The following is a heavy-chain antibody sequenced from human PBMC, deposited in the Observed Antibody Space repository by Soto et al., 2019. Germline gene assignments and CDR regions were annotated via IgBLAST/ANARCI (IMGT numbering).Heavy chain of an antibody. J-gene: IGHJ4*02. CDR2: INSKSGGT. Sequence: ASVKVSCKASGYTFTDHYVHWVRQAPGQGLEWMGWINSKSGGTDYAQKFQGRVTMTRDTSISTAYMELSRLTYDDTAVYYCARGGITVFGVIDYWGQGTPVTLSS. CDR3: ARGGITVFGVIDY. V-gene: IGHV1-2*02. D-gene: IGHD3-3*01. CDR1: GYTFTDHY.